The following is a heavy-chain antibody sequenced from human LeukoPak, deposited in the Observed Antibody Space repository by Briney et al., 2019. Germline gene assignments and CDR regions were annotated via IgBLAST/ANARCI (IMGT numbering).Heavy chain of an antibody. V-gene: IGHV6-1*01. CDR3: VREYSSTFDY. J-gene: IGHJ4*02. CDR2: AYYRSKWYN. CDR1: GDSVSTNSAA. D-gene: IGHD4-11*01. Sequence: PSQSLSLTCTIYGDSVSTNSAAWNWIRQSPLRGLEWLGMAYYRSKWYNAYAVSVKSRITINPDTSKNQLSLHLNSVTPGDTAVYYCVREYSSTFDYWGQGTLVTVSS.